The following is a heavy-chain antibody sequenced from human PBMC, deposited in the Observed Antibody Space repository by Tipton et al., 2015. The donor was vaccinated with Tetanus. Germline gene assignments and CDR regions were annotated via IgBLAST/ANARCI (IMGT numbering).Heavy chain of an antibody. CDR1: GFSFSDYG. CDR3: AKDPASRGWFDP. V-gene: IGHV3-23*01. CDR2: ISVRGSHT. Sequence: SGFSFSDYGMNWVRQAPGKGLEWVSGISVRGSHTYYADPVKGRFSISRDNSKNTVYLQMNSLRDEDTAVYYCAKDPASRGWFDPWGQGTLVSVSS. J-gene: IGHJ5*02.